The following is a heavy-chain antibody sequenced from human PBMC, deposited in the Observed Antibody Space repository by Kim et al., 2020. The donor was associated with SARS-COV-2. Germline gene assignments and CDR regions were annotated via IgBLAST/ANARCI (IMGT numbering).Heavy chain of an antibody. CDR2: MNPNSGNT. J-gene: IGHJ6*03. CDR1: VYTFTSYD. Sequence: ASVKVSCKASVYTFTSYDINWVRQATGQGLEWMGWMNPNSGNTGYAQKFQGRVTMTRNTSISTAYMELSSLRSEDTAVYYCARAKLVQGVFYNYYYMDVWGKGTTVTVSS. V-gene: IGHV1-8*01. D-gene: IGHD3-10*01. CDR3: ARAKLVQGVFYNYYYMDV.